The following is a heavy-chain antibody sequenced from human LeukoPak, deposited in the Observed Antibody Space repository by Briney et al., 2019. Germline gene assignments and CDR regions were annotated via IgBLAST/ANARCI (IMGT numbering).Heavy chain of an antibody. J-gene: IGHJ4*02. CDR2: ISSRGVGT. D-gene: IGHD6-13*01. CDR1: GFTFSSYA. Sequence: GGSLRLSCAASGFTFSSYAMSWVRQAPGKGLEWVSVISSRGVGTNNADSVKGRFTISRDNSENTLYLKMNSLRAEDTAVYYCAKAPYIATAATDWGQGTLVTVSS. V-gene: IGHV3-23*01. CDR3: AKAPYIATAATD.